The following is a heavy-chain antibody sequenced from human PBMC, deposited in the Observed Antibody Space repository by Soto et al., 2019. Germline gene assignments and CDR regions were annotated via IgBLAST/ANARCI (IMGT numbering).Heavy chain of an antibody. V-gene: IGHV3-30*18. D-gene: IGHD2-15*01. J-gene: IGHJ4*02. CDR2: ISYDGSNK. CDR3: AKARWSLAEKSYYFDY. CDR1: GFTFSDYY. Sequence: QVQLVESGGGLVKPGGSLRLSCAASGFTFSDYYMSWIRQAPGKGLEWVAVISYDGSNKYYADSVKGRFTISRDNSKNTLYLQMNSLRAEDTAVYYCAKARWSLAEKSYYFDYWGQGTLVTVSS.